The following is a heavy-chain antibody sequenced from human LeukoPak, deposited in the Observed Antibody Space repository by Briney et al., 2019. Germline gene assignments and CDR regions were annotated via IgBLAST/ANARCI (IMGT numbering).Heavy chain of an antibody. CDR3: ARDGSGWRHYTYYYYYYMDV. CDR1: GYTFTGYY. Sequence: GASVKVSCKASGYTFTGYYMHWVRQAPGQGVEWMGWINPNSGGTNYAQKFQGRVTMTRDTSISTAYMQLSSLRSDDTAVYYCARDGSGWRHYTYYYYYYMDVWGKGTTVTVSS. V-gene: IGHV1-2*02. D-gene: IGHD6-19*01. CDR2: INPNSGGT. J-gene: IGHJ6*03.